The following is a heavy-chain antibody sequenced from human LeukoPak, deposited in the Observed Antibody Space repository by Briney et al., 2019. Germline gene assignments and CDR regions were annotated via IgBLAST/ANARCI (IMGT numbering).Heavy chain of an antibody. J-gene: IGHJ3*02. V-gene: IGHV3-30*02. Sequence: GGSLRLSCAASGFTFSSYGMHWVCQAPGKGLEWVAFIRYDGSNKYYADSVKGRFTISRDNSKNTLYLQMNSLRAEDTAVYYCAKMGGWTPNDAFDIWGQGTMVTVSS. CDR1: GFTFSSYG. CDR3: AKMGGWTPNDAFDI. CDR2: IRYDGSNK. D-gene: IGHD2-15*01.